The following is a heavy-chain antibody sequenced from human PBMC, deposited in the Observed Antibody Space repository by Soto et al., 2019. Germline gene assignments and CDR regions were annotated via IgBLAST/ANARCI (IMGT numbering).Heavy chain of an antibody. CDR2: INPRSGDT. Sequence: ASEKVSCKASGYTFTGYFIHWVRQAPGQGLEWMGWINPRSGDTNYAQNFQGRVTMTRDTSITTAYMELSTLRSDDTAVYYCAKGWEVIMGAHYWGQGTLVTVSS. CDR1: GYTFTGYF. D-gene: IGHD1-26*01. CDR3: AKGWEVIMGAHY. V-gene: IGHV1-2*02. J-gene: IGHJ4*02.